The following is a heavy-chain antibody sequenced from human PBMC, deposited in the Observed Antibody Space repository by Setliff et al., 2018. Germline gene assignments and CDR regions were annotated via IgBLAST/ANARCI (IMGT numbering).Heavy chain of an antibody. CDR1: GASITSGGFY. V-gene: IGHV4-61*09. Sequence: SETLSLTCSVSGASITSGGFYWTWIRQPAGKGLEWIGHISPSGSTTYNPSVKSRVTISLDTSKNQFSLKLTSVTAADTAVYYCARGYCSSPSCFFAGWFDPWGQGTLVTVS. J-gene: IGHJ5*02. D-gene: IGHD2-2*01. CDR2: ISPSGST. CDR3: ARGYCSSPSCFFAGWFDP.